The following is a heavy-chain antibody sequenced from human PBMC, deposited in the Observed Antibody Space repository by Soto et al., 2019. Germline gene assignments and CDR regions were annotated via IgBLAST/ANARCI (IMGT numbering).Heavy chain of an antibody. J-gene: IGHJ6*02. D-gene: IGHD2-15*01. CDR2: ISYDGSNK. CDR1: GFTFSSYG. CDR3: AKDGGPYYYYGMDV. V-gene: IGHV3-30*18. Sequence: GGSLRLSCAASGFTFSSYGMHWVRQAPGKGLEWVAVISYDGSNKYYADSVKGRFTISRDNSKNTLYLQMNSLRAEDTAVYYCAKDGGPYYYYGMDVWGQGTMVTVSS.